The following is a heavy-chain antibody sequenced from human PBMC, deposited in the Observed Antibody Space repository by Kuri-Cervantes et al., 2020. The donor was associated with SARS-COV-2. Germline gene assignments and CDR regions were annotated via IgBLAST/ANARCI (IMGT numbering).Heavy chain of an antibody. J-gene: IGHJ5*02. CDR3: AKLPPLELSAYSPVGHNWFDP. CDR1: GGSISSSNYY. Sequence: SETLSLTCTGSGGSISSSNYYWGWIRQPPGKGLEWIGSIHYSGNAYYNPTLKSRVTISVDTSKNQFSLKLSSVTAAATAVYYCAKLPPLELSAYSPVGHNWFDPWGQGTLVTVSS. V-gene: IGHV4-39*01. CDR2: IHYSGNA. D-gene: IGHD5-12*01.